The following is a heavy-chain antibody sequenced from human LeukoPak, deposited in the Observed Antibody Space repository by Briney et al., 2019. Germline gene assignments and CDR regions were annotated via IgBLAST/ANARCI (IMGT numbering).Heavy chain of an antibody. D-gene: IGHD4-17*01. Sequence: PSETLSLTCAVYGGSFSGYYWSWIRQPPGKGLEWIGEINHSGSTNYNPSLKSRVTISVDTSKNQFSLKLSSVTAADTAVYYCAKTLHTVPSPNYYYYYGMDVWGQGTTVTVSS. V-gene: IGHV4-34*01. J-gene: IGHJ6*02. CDR2: INHSGST. CDR1: GGSFSGYY. CDR3: AKTLHTVPSPNYYYYYGMDV.